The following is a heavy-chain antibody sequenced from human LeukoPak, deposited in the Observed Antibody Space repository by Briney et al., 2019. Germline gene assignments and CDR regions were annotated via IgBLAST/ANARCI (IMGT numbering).Heavy chain of an antibody. CDR1: GGTFSSYA. J-gene: IGHJ5*02. CDR3: ASLLYDFWSGYSNWFDP. CDR2: IIPIFGTA. D-gene: IGHD3-3*01. Sequence: SAKVSCKASGGTFSSYAISWVRQAPGQGLEWMGGIIPIFGTANYAQKFQGRVTITADESTSTAYMELSSLRSEDTAVYYCASLLYDFWSGYSNWFDPWGQGTLVTVSS. V-gene: IGHV1-69*01.